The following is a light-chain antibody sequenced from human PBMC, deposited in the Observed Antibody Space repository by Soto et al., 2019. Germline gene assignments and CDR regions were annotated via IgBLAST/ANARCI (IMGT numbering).Light chain of an antibody. CDR1: SGDIGGYNY. J-gene: IGLJ1*01. CDR2: EVT. V-gene: IGLV2-8*01. CDR3: SSYAGTNTRYV. Sequence: QSVLTQPPSASGSPGQSVTISCTGTSGDIGGYNYVSWFQHHPGKAPKLMIYEVTERPSGVPDRFFGSKSGNTASLTVSGLQAEDEADYYCSSYAGTNTRYVFGTGTKVTVL.